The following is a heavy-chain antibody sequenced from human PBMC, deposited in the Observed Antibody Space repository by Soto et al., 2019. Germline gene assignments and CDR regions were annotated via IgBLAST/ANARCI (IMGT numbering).Heavy chain of an antibody. CDR3: ARGRWLQYNFDY. Sequence: PSQTLSLTCAISGSSVSSNIAAWNCIRQSPSRGLEWLGRTYYRSKWYNDYAVSVKSRITINPDTSKNQFSLQLNSVTPEDTAVYYCARGRWLQYNFDYWGQGTLVTVSS. CDR1: GSSVSSNIAA. D-gene: IGHD5-12*01. CDR2: TYYRSKWYN. V-gene: IGHV6-1*01. J-gene: IGHJ4*02.